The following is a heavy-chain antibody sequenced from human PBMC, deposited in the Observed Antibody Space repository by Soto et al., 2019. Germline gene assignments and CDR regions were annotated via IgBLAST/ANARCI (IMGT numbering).Heavy chain of an antibody. D-gene: IGHD3-10*01. J-gene: IGHJ5*02. CDR1: GGSIISSTYY. CDR3: ARNESHTCGDLLRRGNWFDP. V-gene: IGHV4-39*02. CDR2: IYYSGST. Sequence: QLQLQESGPGLVKRSETLSLTCTVSGGSIISSTYYWGWIRQPPGKGLEWIGSIYYSGSTDYNPSLKSRVTISVDKSKNHFSLRLSSVTAADTAMYYCARNESHTCGDLLRRGNWFDPWGQGTLVTVSS.